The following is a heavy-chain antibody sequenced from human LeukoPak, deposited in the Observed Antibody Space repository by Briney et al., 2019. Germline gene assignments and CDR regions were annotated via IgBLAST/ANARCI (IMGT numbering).Heavy chain of an antibody. CDR3: ARTIVTRNGYYYYYMDV. Sequence: GGSLRLSCAASGFTFSSYEMNWVRQAPGKGLEWVSYISSSGSTIYYADSVKGRFTISRDNAKNSLYLQMNSLRAEDTAVYYCARTIVTRNGYYYYYMDVWGKGTTVTVSS. CDR1: GFTFSSYE. V-gene: IGHV3-48*03. D-gene: IGHD4-11*01. J-gene: IGHJ6*03. CDR2: ISSSGSTI.